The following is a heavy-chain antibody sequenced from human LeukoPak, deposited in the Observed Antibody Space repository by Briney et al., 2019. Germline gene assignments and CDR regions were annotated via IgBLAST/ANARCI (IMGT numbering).Heavy chain of an antibody. V-gene: IGHV3-23*01. Sequence: GGSLRLSCAASGFTFSGNSMSWVRQAPGKGLEWVSSISSNGVNTYYADSVKGRFTISRDNSKNTLYLQMNSLRAEDTAVFYCAKDRPCTTCSPSDYWGQGTLVTVSS. CDR1: GFTFSGNS. CDR3: AKDRPCTTCSPSDY. J-gene: IGHJ4*02. D-gene: IGHD2-2*01. CDR2: ISSNGVNT.